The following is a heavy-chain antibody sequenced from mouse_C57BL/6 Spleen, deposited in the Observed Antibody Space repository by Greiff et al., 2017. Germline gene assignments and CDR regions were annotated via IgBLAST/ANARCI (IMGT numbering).Heavy chain of an antibody. CDR2: ISDGGSYT. V-gene: IGHV5-4*01. D-gene: IGHD3-2*02. CDR1: GFTFSSYA. CDR3: ARERTAQAPFAY. J-gene: IGHJ3*01. Sequence: EVQGVESGGGLVKPGGSLKLSCAASGFTFSSYAMSWVRQTPEKRLEWVATISDGGSYTYYPDNVKGRFTISRDNAKNNLYLQMSHLKSEDTAMYYCARERTAQAPFAYWGQGTLVTVSA.